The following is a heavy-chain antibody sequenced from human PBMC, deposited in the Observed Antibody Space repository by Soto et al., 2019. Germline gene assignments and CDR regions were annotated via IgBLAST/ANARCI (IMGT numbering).Heavy chain of an antibody. Sequence: SETLSLTCAVYCGSIRGYYWSWIRQPPGKGLEWIGEINHSGGTNYSPSLKSRVSLSVATSNNQFSLRLSAVTAADTAVYYCARGSTNSLARLIKRGRYLRHWGRGTLVTGSS. CDR2: INHSGGT. CDR1: CGSIRGYY. J-gene: IGHJ1*01. V-gene: IGHV4-34*01. D-gene: IGHD1-1*01. CDR3: ARGSTNSLARLIKRGRYLRH.